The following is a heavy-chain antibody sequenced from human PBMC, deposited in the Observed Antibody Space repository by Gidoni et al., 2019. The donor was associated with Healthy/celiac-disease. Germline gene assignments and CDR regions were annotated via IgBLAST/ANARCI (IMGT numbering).Heavy chain of an antibody. V-gene: IGHV4-34*01. J-gene: IGHJ6*02. Sequence: QVQLQQWGAGLLKPSETLSLTCAVYGGSFSGYYWSWIRQPPGKGLEWIGEINHSGSTNYNPSLKGRVTISVDTSKNQFSLKLSSVTAADTAVYYCARQTTGYSSSWSFNYYYGMDVWGQGTTVTVSS. D-gene: IGHD6-13*01. CDR1: GGSFSGYY. CDR2: INHSGST. CDR3: ARQTTGYSSSWSFNYYYGMDV.